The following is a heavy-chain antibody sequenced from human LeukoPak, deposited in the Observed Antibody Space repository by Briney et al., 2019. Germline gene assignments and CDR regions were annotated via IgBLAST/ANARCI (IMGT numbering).Heavy chain of an antibody. CDR1: GGSISSYY. D-gene: IGHD1-26*01. V-gene: IGHV4-4*07. CDR3: ARAMVGATMNWFDP. J-gene: IGHJ5*02. Sequence: SETLSLTCTVSGGSISSYYWSWIRQPAGKGLEWIGCIYTSGSTNYNPSLKSRVTISVDTTKNQFSLKLSSVTAADTVVYYCARAMVGATMNWFDPWGQGTLVTVSS. CDR2: IYTSGST.